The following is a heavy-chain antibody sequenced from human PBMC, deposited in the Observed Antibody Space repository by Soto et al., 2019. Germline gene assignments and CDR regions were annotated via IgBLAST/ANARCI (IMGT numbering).Heavy chain of an antibody. CDR1: GGSISSSNW. J-gene: IGHJ5*02. CDR3: ARDIAAAANRGDWFDP. V-gene: IGHV4-4*02. CDR2: IYHSGST. D-gene: IGHD6-13*01. Sequence: PSETLSLTRAVSGGSISSSNWWSWVRQPPGKGLEWIGEIYHSGSTNYNPSLKSRVTISVDKSKNQFSLKLSSVTAADTAVYYCARDIAAAANRGDWFDPWGQGTLVTVSS.